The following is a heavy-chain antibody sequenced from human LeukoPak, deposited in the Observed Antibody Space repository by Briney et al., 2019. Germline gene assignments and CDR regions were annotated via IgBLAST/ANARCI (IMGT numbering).Heavy chain of an antibody. CDR1: GYTFTGYY. V-gene: IGHV1-2*06. Sequence: ASVKDSCKASGYTFTGYYMHWVRQAPGQGLEWMERINPNSGGTNYAQKFQGRVTMTRDTSISTAYMELSRLRSDDTAVYYCARLSVNGYVDYWGQGTLVTVSS. D-gene: IGHD2-8*01. CDR3: ARLSVNGYVDY. CDR2: INPNSGGT. J-gene: IGHJ4*02.